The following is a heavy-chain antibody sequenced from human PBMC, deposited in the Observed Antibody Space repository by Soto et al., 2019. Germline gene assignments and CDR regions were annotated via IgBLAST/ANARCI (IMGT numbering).Heavy chain of an antibody. CDR3: AKKVGYYYDSSGYPPVEY. J-gene: IGHJ4*02. D-gene: IGHD3-22*01. V-gene: IGHV3-30*18. CDR2: ISYDGSNK. Sequence: QVQLVESGGGVVQPGRSLRLSCAASGFTFSSYAMHWVRQAPGKGLEWVAVISYDGSNKYYADSVKGRFTISRDNSKNTLYLQMNSLRAEDTAVYYCAKKVGYYYDSSGYPPVEYWGQGTLVTVSS. CDR1: GFTFSSYA.